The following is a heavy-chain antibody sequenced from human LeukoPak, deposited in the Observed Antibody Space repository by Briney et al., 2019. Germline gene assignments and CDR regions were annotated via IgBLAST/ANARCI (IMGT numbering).Heavy chain of an antibody. CDR2: IENSRKYT. D-gene: IGHD2-15*01. V-gene: IGHV3-21*05. CDR3: ARDLSLYCSGGSCYSLNY. J-gene: IGHJ4*02. CDR1: GFSFSTYS. Sequence: GGSLRLSCAASGFSFSTYSMNWVRQAPGKGLEWVSYIENSRKYTYYADSVKGRFTISRDNAKNSLYLQMNNLRAEDTAVYYCARDLSLYCSGGSCYSLNYWGQGTLVTVSS.